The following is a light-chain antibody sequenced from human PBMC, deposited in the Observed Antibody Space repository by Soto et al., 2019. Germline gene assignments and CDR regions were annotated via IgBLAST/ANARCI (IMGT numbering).Light chain of an antibody. Sequence: DIVMTQSPLSLPVTPGEPASISCRSSQSLLHSNGYNFLDWYLQKPGQSPQLLIYLGSNRASGVPDRFSDSGSGTDFTLRISTVEAEDVGIYYCMQALQTPYTFGQGTKLEFK. V-gene: IGKV2-28*01. CDR3: MQALQTPYT. CDR1: QSLLHSNGYNF. CDR2: LGS. J-gene: IGKJ2*01.